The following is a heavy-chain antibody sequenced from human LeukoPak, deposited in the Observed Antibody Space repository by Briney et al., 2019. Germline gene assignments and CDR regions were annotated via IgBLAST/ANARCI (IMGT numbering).Heavy chain of an antibody. CDR3: ARSASKMTPVTTSFDY. Sequence: ASVKVSCKASGYTFTGYYMHWVRQAPGQGLEWMGWINPNSGGTNYAQKFQGRVTMTRDTSISTAYMELSRLRSDDTAVYYCARSASKMTPVTTSFDYWAREPWSPSPQ. D-gene: IGHD4-17*01. CDR1: GYTFTGYY. V-gene: IGHV1-2*02. CDR2: INPNSGGT. J-gene: IGHJ4*02.